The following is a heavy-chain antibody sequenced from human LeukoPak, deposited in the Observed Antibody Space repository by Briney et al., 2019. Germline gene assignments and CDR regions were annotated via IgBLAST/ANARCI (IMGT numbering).Heavy chain of an antibody. CDR2: INPNSGGT. Sequence: ASVKVSCKVSGYTFTGYYMHWVRQAPGQGLEWMGWINPNSGGTNYAQKFQGRVTMTRDTSISTAYMELSRLRSDDTAVYYCAYSLGELSFFDYWGQGTLVTVSS. J-gene: IGHJ4*02. D-gene: IGHD3-16*02. CDR1: GYTFTGYY. CDR3: AYSLGELSFFDY. V-gene: IGHV1-2*02.